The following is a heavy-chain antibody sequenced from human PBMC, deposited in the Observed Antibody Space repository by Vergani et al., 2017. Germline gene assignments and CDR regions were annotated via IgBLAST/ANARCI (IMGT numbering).Heavy chain of an antibody. V-gene: IGHV1-2*02. Sequence: QVQLVQSEAEVMKPGASVKVSCMASGYTFTGYYMHWVRQAPGQGLEWMGWINPNSGGTNYAPKFQGRVTMTTDTSISTAYMELSSLRSDDTAVYYCARDAGYCSGGGCFSPRDYYYGMDVWGQGTTVTVSS. D-gene: IGHD2-15*01. J-gene: IGHJ6*02. CDR2: INPNSGGT. CDR3: ARDAGYCSGGGCFSPRDYYYGMDV. CDR1: GYTFTGYY.